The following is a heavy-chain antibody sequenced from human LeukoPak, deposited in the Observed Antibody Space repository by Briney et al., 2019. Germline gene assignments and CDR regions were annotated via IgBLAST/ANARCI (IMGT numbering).Heavy chain of an antibody. D-gene: IGHD3-10*01. CDR3: ARGEYGSGSYHIDY. V-gene: IGHV3-74*01. CDR2: IKTDGSIT. CDR1: GFSFSVYW. Sequence: GGSLRLSCAASGFSFSVYWMHWVRQAPGKGPVWVSRIKTDGSITDYADFVKGRFTISRDNAKNTLYLQMNSLRAEDTAVYYCARGEYGSGSYHIDYWGQGTLVTVSS. J-gene: IGHJ4*02.